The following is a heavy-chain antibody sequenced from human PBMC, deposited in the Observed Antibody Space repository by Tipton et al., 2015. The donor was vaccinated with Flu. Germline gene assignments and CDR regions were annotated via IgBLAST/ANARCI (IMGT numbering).Heavy chain of an antibody. V-gene: IGHV4-4*07. J-gene: IGHJ6*02. Sequence: TLSLTCTVSGGSLSSFYWNWIRQPAGKGLEWIGRGSTSGTTNYNPSLQSRVTISVDTSKNQFSLRLISVTAADTAVYYCATSRPHRYSYGMDVWGQGATVSVSS. CDR1: GGSLSSFY. CDR2: GSTSGTT. CDR3: ATSRPHRYSYGMDV. D-gene: IGHD3-10*01.